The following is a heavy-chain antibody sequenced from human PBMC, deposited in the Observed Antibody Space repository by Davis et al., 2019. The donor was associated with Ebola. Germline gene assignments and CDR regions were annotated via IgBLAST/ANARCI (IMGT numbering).Heavy chain of an antibody. CDR3: ARARYGAGSYFFYYYGMDV. CDR1: GGSISSDY. CDR2: IYYSGT. V-gene: IGHV4-59*01. J-gene: IGHJ6*04. Sequence: SETLSLTCTVFGGSISSDYWSWIRQPPGKGLEWIGYIYYSGTNYNSPLKSRVTISEDTSNNQFSLKLSSVTAADTAVYYCARARYGAGSYFFYYYGMDVWDKGTTVTVSS. D-gene: IGHD3-10*01.